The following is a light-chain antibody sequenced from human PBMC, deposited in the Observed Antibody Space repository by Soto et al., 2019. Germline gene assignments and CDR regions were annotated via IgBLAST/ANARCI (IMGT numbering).Light chain of an antibody. Sequence: EIVLTQSPGTLSLSPGERATLSCRASQSVSSSYLGWYQQKPGQAPRLLIYGASIRATGIPDRFSGSGSGTDFTLTISRLEPEDFAVYYCQQYGSSPWTFVQGTKVEIK. V-gene: IGKV3-20*01. CDR2: GAS. CDR3: QQYGSSPWT. CDR1: QSVSSSY. J-gene: IGKJ1*01.